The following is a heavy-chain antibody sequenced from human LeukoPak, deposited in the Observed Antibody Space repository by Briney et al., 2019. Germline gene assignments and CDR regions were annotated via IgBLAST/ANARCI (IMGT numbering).Heavy chain of an antibody. Sequence: GGSLRLSCAASGFSFGSYWMSWVRQAPGKGLEWVAKIKNDGSEKYYVDSVKGRFTISRDNAKNSLYLQMNSLRAEDTAVYYCARDGGSYYLDYWGQGTLVTVSS. CDR1: GFSFGSYW. D-gene: IGHD1-26*01. CDR2: IKNDGSEK. CDR3: ARDGGSYYLDY. J-gene: IGHJ4*02. V-gene: IGHV3-7*05.